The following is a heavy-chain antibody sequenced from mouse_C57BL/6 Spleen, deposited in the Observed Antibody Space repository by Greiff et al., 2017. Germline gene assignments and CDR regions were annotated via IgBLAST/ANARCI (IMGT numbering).Heavy chain of an antibody. CDR1: GFTFSDYG. Sequence: EVKLQESGGGLVKPGGSLKLSCAASGFTFSDYGMHWVRQAPEKGLEWVAYISSGGSTIYYADTVKGRFTISRDNAKNTLFLQMTSLRSEDTAMYYCAIITTVVATDAMDYWGQGTSVTVSS. V-gene: IGHV5-17*01. J-gene: IGHJ4*01. CDR2: ISSGGSTI. CDR3: AIITTVVATDAMDY. D-gene: IGHD1-1*01.